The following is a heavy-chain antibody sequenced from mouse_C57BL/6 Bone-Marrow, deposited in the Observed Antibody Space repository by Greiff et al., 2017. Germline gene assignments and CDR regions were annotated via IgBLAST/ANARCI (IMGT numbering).Heavy chain of an antibody. CDR2: ISSSRSYT. D-gene: IGHD1-1*01. CDR3: ARPLYYGSSHWYFGV. V-gene: IGHV5-6*01. J-gene: IGHJ1*03. CDR1: GFTFSSYG. Sequence: EVMLVESGGDLVKPGGSLKLSCAASGFTFSSYGMSWVRQTPDKRLEWVATISSSRSYTYYPDSVKGRFTISRDNAKNTLYLQMSSLKSEDTAMYCCARPLYYGSSHWYFGVWGTGTTVTVAS.